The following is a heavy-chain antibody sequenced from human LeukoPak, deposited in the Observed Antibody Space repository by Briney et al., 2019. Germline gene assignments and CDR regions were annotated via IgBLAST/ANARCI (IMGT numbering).Heavy chain of an antibody. D-gene: IGHD3-22*01. CDR1: GFTFNGYW. V-gene: IGHV3-7*03. Sequence: GGSLRLSCAASGFTFNGYWMSWVRQAPGKGLEWVANIKEDGSAQYYVGSVKGRFTISRDNAKNSVYLQMNSLRVEDTAFYYCAKDRFFYDSGRKVSWGREPLATFPS. J-gene: IGHJ4*02. CDR2: IKEDGSAQ. CDR3: AKDRFFYDSGRKVS.